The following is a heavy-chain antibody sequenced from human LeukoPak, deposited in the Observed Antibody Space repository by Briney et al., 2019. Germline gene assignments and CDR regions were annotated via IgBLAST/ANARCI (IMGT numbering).Heavy chain of an antibody. V-gene: IGHV3-21*04. CDR2: ISSSSSYI. D-gene: IGHD6-13*01. Sequence: GGSLRLSCAASGFTFSSYSMNWVRQAPGKGLEWVSSISSSSSYIYYADSVKGRFTISRDNAKNSLYLQMNSLRAEDTALYYCAKAFSSSWYPGLEVKPYYYYGMDVWGQGTTVTVSS. J-gene: IGHJ6*02. CDR3: AKAFSSSWYPGLEVKPYYYYGMDV. CDR1: GFTFSSYS.